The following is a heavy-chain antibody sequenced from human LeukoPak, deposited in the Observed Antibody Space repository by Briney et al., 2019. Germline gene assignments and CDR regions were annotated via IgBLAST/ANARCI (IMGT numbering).Heavy chain of an antibody. J-gene: IGHJ4*02. Sequence: GGSLRLSCAASGFSFSNYAMSWVRQAPGKGLEWVSTIAPGGGSPDYADSVRGRFTFSRDNSQNTLYLQMTSLTVDDTAVYYCAKSPIVPANWVRPGFDYWGQGTLVIVSS. V-gene: IGHV3-23*01. CDR3: AKSPIVPANWVRPGFDY. CDR2: IAPGGGSP. CDR1: GFSFSNYA. D-gene: IGHD2-2*01.